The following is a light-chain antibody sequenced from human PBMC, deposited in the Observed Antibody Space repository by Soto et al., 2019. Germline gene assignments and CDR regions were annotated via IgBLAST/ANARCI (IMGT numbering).Light chain of an antibody. V-gene: IGKV1-39*01. Sequence: DIPMTQSPSSLSASVGDRVTITCRASQSISSYLNWYQQKPGKAPKLLIYAASSLQSGVPSRFSGSGSGTDFTLTISSLQPEDIATYYCQQSYSPPPITFGQGTRLEIK. CDR1: QSISSY. CDR3: QQSYSPPPIT. CDR2: AAS. J-gene: IGKJ5*01.